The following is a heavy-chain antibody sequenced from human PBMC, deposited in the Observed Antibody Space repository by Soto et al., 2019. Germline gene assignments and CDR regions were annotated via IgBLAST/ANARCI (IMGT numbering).Heavy chain of an antibody. D-gene: IGHD1-7*01. CDR3: AEDRNYPRDQFHY. Sequence: GGSLRLSCAASGFTFSTYALSWVRQAPGKGPEWVSAISANGQGIYYADSVRGRFTISRDNSKNTIFLHMDSLRAEDTAVYYCAEDRNYPRDQFHYWGQGTLVTVSS. CDR1: GFTFSTYA. V-gene: IGHV3-23*01. J-gene: IGHJ4*02. CDR2: ISANGQGI.